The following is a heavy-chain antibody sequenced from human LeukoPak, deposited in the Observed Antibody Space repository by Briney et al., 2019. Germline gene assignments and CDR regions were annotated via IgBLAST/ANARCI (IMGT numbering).Heavy chain of an antibody. J-gene: IGHJ4*02. CDR1: GFTFSTYC. CDR3: VRDFRSADY. V-gene: IGHV3-74*01. Sequence: GGSLRLSCAASGFTFSTYCMHWVRQAPGKGPMWVSRICPDGTVTNYADSVKARFIVSRDNARNTVYLQMNSLRVEDTAVYYCVRDFRSADYWGQGTLVTVSS. CDR2: ICPDGTVT.